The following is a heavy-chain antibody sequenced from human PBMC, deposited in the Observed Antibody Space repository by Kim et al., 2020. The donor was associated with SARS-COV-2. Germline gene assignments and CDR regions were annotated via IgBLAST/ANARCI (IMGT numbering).Heavy chain of an antibody. CDR1: GFTFSSYA. J-gene: IGHJ4*02. D-gene: IGHD6-6*01. V-gene: IGHV3-30*04. CDR2: ISYDGSNK. Sequence: GGSLRLSCAASGFTFSSYAMHWVRQAPGKGLEWVAVISYDGSNKYYADSVKGRFTISRDNSKNTLYLQMNSLRAEDTAVYYCARFIAARRFYFDYWGQGT. CDR3: ARFIAARRFYFDY.